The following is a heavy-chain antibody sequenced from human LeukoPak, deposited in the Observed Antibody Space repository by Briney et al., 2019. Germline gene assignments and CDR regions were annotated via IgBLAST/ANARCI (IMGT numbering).Heavy chain of an antibody. CDR2: IYYSGST. Sequence: SETLSLTCTVSGGSISNYYWSWIRQPPGKGLEWIGYIYYSGSTNCNPSLKSRVTISVDTSKNQFSLKLSPVTAADTAVYYCARNVADIVVVPTAMEGAFDIWGQGTMVIVSS. D-gene: IGHD2-2*01. J-gene: IGHJ3*02. V-gene: IGHV4-59*01. CDR1: GGSISNYY. CDR3: ARNVADIVVVPTAMEGAFDI.